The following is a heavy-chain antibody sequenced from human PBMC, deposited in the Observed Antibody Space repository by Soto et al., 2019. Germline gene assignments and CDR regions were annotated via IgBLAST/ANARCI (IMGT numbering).Heavy chain of an antibody. CDR1: VFAFSTYA. J-gene: IGHJ4*02. CDR3: AKTDGYPFYFDY. V-gene: IGHV3-23*01. D-gene: IGHD5-12*01. CDR2: ISGVISTT. Sequence: GGSLRLSCSASVFAFSTYAMSWVRQAPGKGLEWVSTISGVISTTYYPDSVKGRFTISRDSSKDTLYLQMNSLRAADTAIYYCAKTDGYPFYFDYWGQGKVVTGSS.